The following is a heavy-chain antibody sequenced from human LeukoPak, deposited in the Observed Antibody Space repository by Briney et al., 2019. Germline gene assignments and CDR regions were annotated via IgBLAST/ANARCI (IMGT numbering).Heavy chain of an antibody. CDR3: GTTGQQLWEGCYYYYYMDV. CDR1: GFTFSSYG. D-gene: IGHD5-18*01. V-gene: IGHV3-30*03. Sequence: PGGSLRLSCAASGFTFSSYGMHWVRQAPGKGLEWVAVISYDGSNKYYADSVKGRFTISRDNSKNTLYLQMNSLRAEDTAVYYCGTTGQQLWEGCYYYYYMDVWGKGTTVTVSS. CDR2: ISYDGSNK. J-gene: IGHJ6*03.